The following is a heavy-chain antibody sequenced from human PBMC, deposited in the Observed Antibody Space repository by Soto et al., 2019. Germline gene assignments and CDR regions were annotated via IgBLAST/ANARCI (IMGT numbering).Heavy chain of an antibody. J-gene: IGHJ3*01. CDR2: LYPGPGT. D-gene: IGHD2-21*01. Sequence: EEQLVESGGGLVQQGGSLRLSCAASGITVNANFMNWVRQAPGKKPEWVAVLYPGPGTYYVDSVKGRFTISRDDSKNTLCLQLSSMGAEDTVVFYCAIQGGGECSNAFHLWGQGTMVTVSS. V-gene: IGHV3-66*01. CDR3: AIQGGGECSNAFHL. CDR1: GITVNANF.